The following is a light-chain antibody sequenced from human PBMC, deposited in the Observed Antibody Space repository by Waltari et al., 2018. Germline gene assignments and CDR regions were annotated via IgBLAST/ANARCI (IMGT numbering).Light chain of an antibody. CDR1: QSVSSNF. CDR2: GAT. CDR3: QQDYNFHGA. Sequence: IVMTQSPATLSLSPGERATLPCRASQSVSSNFLSWYQQKPGQAPRLLIYGATTRATGIPARFSGSGSGTDFTLTISSLQPEDFAVYYCQQDYNFHGAFGQGTKVEI. J-gene: IGKJ1*01. V-gene: IGKV3D-7*01.